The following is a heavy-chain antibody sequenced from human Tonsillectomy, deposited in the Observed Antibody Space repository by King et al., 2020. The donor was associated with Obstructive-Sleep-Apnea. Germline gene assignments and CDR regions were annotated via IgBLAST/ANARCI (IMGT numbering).Heavy chain of an antibody. V-gene: IGHV4-59*01. CDR2: IYYSGSA. J-gene: IGHJ4*02. Sequence: VQLQESGPGLVKPSETLSLTCTVSGGSISPYYWSWVRQPPGKGLEWLAYIYYSGSANYNPSLKSRVTISVDTSKNQFSLKLSSVTAADTAVYYCARVEVAYCPNGVCYTFDYWGQGTLVTVSS. CDR1: GGSISPYY. D-gene: IGHD2-8*01. CDR3: ARVEVAYCPNGVCYTFDY.